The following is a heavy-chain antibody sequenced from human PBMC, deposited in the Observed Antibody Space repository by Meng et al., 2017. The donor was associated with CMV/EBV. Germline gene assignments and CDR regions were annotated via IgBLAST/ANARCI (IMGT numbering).Heavy chain of an antibody. J-gene: IGHJ6*02. D-gene: IGHD5-18*01. CDR1: GFTFSDYY. CDR2: ISSSGSTI. V-gene: IGHV3-11*01. Sequence: GGSLRLSCAASGFTFSDYYMSWIRQAPGKGLEWVSYISSSGSTIYYADSVKGRFTISRDNAKNSLYLQMNSLRAEDTAVYYCARDRRSDTAMVYDNLPENYFYYGMDVWGQGTTVTVSS. CDR3: ARDRRSDTAMVYDNLPENYFYYGMDV.